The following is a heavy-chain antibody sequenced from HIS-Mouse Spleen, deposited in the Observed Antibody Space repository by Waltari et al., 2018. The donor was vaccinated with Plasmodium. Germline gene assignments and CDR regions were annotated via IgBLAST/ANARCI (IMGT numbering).Heavy chain of an antibody. Sequence: QVQLQQWGAGLLKPSETLSLTCAVYGGSFSGYYWSWIHQPPGKGLEWIGEINHSGSTNYNPSLNGRVTISVDTSKIQFSLKLSSVTAADTAVYYCARAYYDFWSGYRFDYWGQGTLVTVSS. CDR1: GGSFSGYY. CDR3: ARAYYDFWSGYRFDY. J-gene: IGHJ4*02. V-gene: IGHV4-34*01. CDR2: INHSGST. D-gene: IGHD3-3*01.